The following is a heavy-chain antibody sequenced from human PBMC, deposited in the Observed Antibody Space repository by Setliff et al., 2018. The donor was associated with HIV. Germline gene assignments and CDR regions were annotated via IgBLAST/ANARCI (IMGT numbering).Heavy chain of an antibody. CDR2: IYYSGST. D-gene: IGHD2-2*01. V-gene: IGHV4-59*08. CDR3: ARSGYIGYCSSTSCYGYYYMDV. Sequence: SETLSLTCTVSGDPINSHYWSWIRQPPGKGLEWIGYIYYSGSTNYSPSLKSRVTISLDTSKKQFSLKLSSVTAADTAVYYCARSGYIGYCSSTSCYGYYYMDVWGKGTTVTVSS. J-gene: IGHJ6*03. CDR1: GDPINSHY.